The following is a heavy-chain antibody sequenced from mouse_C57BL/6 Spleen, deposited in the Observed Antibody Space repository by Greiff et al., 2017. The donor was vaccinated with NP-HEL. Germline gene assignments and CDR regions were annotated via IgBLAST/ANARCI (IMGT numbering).Heavy chain of an antibody. CDR2: IYPGDGDT. Sequence: QVQLQQSGPELVKPGASVKISCKASGYAFSSSWMNWVKQRPGKGLEWIGRIYPGDGDTNYNGKFKGKATLTADKSSSTAYMQLSSLTSEDSAVYFCARGRAGTEGDYWGQVTTLTVSS. J-gene: IGHJ2*01. D-gene: IGHD3-3*01. CDR3: ARGRAGTEGDY. V-gene: IGHV1-82*01. CDR1: GYAFSSSW.